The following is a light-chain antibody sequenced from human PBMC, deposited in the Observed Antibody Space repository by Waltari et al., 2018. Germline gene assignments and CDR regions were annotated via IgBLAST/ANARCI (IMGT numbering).Light chain of an antibody. CDR3: QHFKTYPIT. CDR1: QSISSY. J-gene: IGKJ5*01. CDR2: AAS. Sequence: DIQMTQSPSSLSASVGDRVTITCRASQSISSYLNWYQQKPGKAPKLLIYAASSLQSGVPSRFSGSGSGTDFTLTISSLQPEDFATYHCQHFKTYPITFGQGTRLEIK. V-gene: IGKV1-39*01.